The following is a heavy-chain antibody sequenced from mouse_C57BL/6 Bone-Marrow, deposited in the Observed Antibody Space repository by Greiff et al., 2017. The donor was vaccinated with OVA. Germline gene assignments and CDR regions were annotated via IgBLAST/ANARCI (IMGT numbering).Heavy chain of an antibody. CDR1: GFTFSDYG. J-gene: IGHJ3*01. CDR3: ARILPFAY. Sequence: EVQLKESGGGLVKPGGSLKLSCAASGFTFSDYGMHWVRQAPEKGLEWVAYISSGSSTIYYADTVKGRFTISRDNAKNTLFLQMTSLRSEDTAMYYCARILPFAYWGQGTLVTVSA. V-gene: IGHV5-17*01. CDR2: ISSGSSTI.